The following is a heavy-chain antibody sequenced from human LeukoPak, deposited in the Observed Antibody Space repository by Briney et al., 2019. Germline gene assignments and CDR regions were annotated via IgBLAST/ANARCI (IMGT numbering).Heavy chain of an antibody. J-gene: IGHJ4*02. V-gene: IGHV3-23*01. D-gene: IGHD6-6*01. CDR2: ISNSGDDT. CDR1: GFTLRNYA. CDR3: AKTWSSTSMDY. Sequence: QPGGSQRLSCAASGFTLRNYAMSSVRQAPGKGLECVSVISNSGDDTYYADSVKGRFPISRDNSRNMLYLQMNSLRAEDTAVYYCAKTWSSTSMDYWGQGTLVAASS.